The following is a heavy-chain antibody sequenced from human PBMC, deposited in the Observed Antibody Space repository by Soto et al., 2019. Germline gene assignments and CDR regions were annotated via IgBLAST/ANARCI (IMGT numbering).Heavy chain of an antibody. D-gene: IGHD3-22*01. CDR2: INPNSGGT. J-gene: IGHJ4*02. V-gene: IGHV1-2*04. Sequence: ASVKVSCKASGYTFTGYYMHWVRQAPGQGLEWMGWINPNSGGTNYAQKFQGWVTMNRDTSISTAYMELSRLRSDDTAVYYCARGDDGSSGYFYDWGQGTLVTVSS. CDR1: GYTFTGYY. CDR3: ARGDDGSSGYFYD.